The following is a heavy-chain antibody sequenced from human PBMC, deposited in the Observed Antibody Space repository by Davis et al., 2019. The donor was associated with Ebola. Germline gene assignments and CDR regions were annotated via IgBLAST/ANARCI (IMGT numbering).Heavy chain of an antibody. CDR1: GFTFSTYW. Sequence: GGSLRLSCVASGFTFSTYWMSWVRRAPGKGLEWVSTLGLSADTYYADSVKGRFTISRDNSKNTLHLQMNSLRVEDTAIYYCAKDTSNVWFDVWGQGTMVTVSS. CDR2: LGLSADT. V-gene: IGHV3-23*01. J-gene: IGHJ3*01. CDR3: AKDTSNVWFDV. D-gene: IGHD6-19*01.